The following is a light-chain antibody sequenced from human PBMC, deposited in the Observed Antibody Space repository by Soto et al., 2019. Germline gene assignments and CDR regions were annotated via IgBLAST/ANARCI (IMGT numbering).Light chain of an antibody. CDR1: SSNIGSNT. J-gene: IGLJ3*02. CDR2: SNN. CDR3: AAWDDSLNGRGV. Sequence: QSVLTQPPSASGTPGQRVTISCSGSSSNIGSNTVNWYQQLPGTAHKLLIYSNNQRPSGVPDRFSGSRSGTSASLAISGLQSEDEGDYYCAAWDDSLNGRGVFGGGTKLTVL. V-gene: IGLV1-44*01.